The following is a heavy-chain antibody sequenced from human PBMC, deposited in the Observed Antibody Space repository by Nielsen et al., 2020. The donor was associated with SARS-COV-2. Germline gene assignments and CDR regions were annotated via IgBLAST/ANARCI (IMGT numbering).Heavy chain of an antibody. J-gene: IGHJ4*02. V-gene: IGHV5-51*01. CDR2: IYPGDSDT. Sequence: VLQAPGKGLEWMGIIYPGDSDTKYSPSFQGQVTISADKSISTAYLQWSSLKASDTAIYYCARQGGSGSSYALDYWGQGTLVTVSS. D-gene: IGHD6-25*01. CDR3: ARQGGSGSSYALDY.